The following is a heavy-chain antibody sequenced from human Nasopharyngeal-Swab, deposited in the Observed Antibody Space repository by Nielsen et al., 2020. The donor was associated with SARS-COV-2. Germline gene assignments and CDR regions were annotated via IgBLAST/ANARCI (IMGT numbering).Heavy chain of an antibody. CDR3: ARVGVLRFLEWLRPIDY. CDR2: ISAYNGNT. D-gene: IGHD3-3*01. V-gene: IGHV1-18*01. CDR1: GYTFTSYG. Sequence: ASVEVSCKASGYTFTSYGISWVRQAPGQGLEWMGWISAYNGNTNYAQKLQGRVTMTTDTSTSTAYMELRSLRSDDTAVYYCARVGVLRFLEWLRPIDYWGQGTLVTVSS. J-gene: IGHJ4*02.